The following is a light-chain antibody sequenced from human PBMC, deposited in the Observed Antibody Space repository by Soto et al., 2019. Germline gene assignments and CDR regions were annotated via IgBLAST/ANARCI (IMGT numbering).Light chain of an antibody. Sequence: QSVLTPPASVSGSPGQSITVSCTGTSSDVGGYKYVSWYQHHPGRAPKLMIYEVNNRPSGVSHRFSGSKSGNTASLTISGLQPEDEADYYCSSYTTSSTLVFGTGTRSPS. CDR2: EVN. CDR1: SSDVGGYKY. V-gene: IGLV2-14*01. CDR3: SSYTTSSTLV. J-gene: IGLJ1*01.